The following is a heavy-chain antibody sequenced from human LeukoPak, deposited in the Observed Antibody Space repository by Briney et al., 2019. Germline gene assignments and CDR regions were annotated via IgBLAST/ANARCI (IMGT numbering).Heavy chain of an antibody. CDR3: ARVGDMVATYDY. CDR2: IYSGGST. J-gene: IGHJ4*02. Sequence: GGSLRLSCAASGFTVSANYMSWVRQAPGKGLEWVSVIYSGGSTFYADSVKGRFTISRDNSKNTLYLQMNGLRAEDTAVYYCARVGDMVATYDYWGQGTLVTVSS. CDR1: GFTVSANY. D-gene: IGHD5-12*01. V-gene: IGHV3-66*01.